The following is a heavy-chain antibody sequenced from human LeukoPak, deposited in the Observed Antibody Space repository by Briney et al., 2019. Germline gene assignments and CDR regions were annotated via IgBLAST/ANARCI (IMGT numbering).Heavy chain of an antibody. CDR2: IKQDRSEK. V-gene: IGHV3-7*01. D-gene: IGHD1-26*01. J-gene: IGHJ4*02. CDR3: ARGGELLAY. Sequence: GGSLRLSCAASGFTFSNYWMSWVRQAPGKGLEWVANIKQDRSEKYYVDSVKGRFTISRDNAKNTLYLQMNSLRAEDTAVYYCARGGELLAYWGQGTLVTVSS. CDR1: GFTFSNYW.